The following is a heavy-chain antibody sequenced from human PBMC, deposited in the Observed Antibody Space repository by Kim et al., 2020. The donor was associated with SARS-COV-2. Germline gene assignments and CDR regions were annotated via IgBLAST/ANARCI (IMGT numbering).Heavy chain of an antibody. CDR3: AKATGVSTRPFDY. Sequence: YAESVKGRFTITRDNTQRTLYLQMNSLRGEDTAVYYCAKATGVSTRPFDYWGQGTPVTVSS. V-gene: IGHV3-23*01. J-gene: IGHJ4*02. D-gene: IGHD4-4*01.